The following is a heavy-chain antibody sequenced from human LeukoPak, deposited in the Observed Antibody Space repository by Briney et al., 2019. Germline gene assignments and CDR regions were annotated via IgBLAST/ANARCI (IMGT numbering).Heavy chain of an antibody. CDR1: GFTFDDYA. J-gene: IGHJ4*02. CDR3: AKDITMVRGVTLDY. V-gene: IGHV3-9*01. Sequence: PGRSLRLSCAASGFTFDDYAMHWVRQAPGKGLEWVSGISWNSGSIGYADSVKGRFTISRDNAKNSLYLQMNSLRAEDTALYYCAKDITMVRGVTLDYWGQGTLVTVSS. D-gene: IGHD3-10*01. CDR2: ISWNSGSI.